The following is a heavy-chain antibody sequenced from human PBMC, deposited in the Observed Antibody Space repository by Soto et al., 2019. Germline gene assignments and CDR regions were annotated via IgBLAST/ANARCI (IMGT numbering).Heavy chain of an antibody. CDR3: ARAPFYGSGSYYTVGDYYFDY. CDR1: GGSISSYY. D-gene: IGHD3-10*01. V-gene: IGHV4-59*01. J-gene: IGHJ4*02. Sequence: QVQLQESGPGLVKPSETLSLTCTVSGGSISSYYWSWIRQPPGKGLAWLGYIYYSGSTNYNPSLKSRVTLSVDTSKNQFSLKLSSVTAADTAVYYCARAPFYGSGSYYTVGDYYFDYWGQGTLVTVSS. CDR2: IYYSGST.